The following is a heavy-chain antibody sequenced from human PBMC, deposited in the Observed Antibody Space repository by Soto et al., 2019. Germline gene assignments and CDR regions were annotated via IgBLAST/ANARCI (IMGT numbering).Heavy chain of an antibody. CDR1: GFILSNYT. CDR3: ARDRCSGGSCYRTYAFDI. CDR2: ISGSSSYI. D-gene: IGHD2-15*01. Sequence: GGSLRLSCAASGFILSNYTMSRARQAPGKGLEWVSSISGSSSYIYYADSVKGRFTISRDNAKNSLYLQMNSLRVEDTAVYYCARDRCSGGSCYRTYAFDIWGQGTLVTVSS. J-gene: IGHJ3*02. V-gene: IGHV3-21*06.